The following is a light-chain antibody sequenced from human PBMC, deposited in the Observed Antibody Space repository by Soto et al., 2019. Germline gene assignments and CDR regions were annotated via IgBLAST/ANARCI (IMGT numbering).Light chain of an antibody. V-gene: IGKV1-5*03. J-gene: IGKJ1*01. CDR1: QSISSW. CDR2: MAS. Sequence: DIQMTQSPSTLSASIGDRVTITCRASQSISSWLAWYQQKPGKAPKLLIYMASNLQTCVPSRCSGSGSGTEFTLTISSLQPDDFATYYCQHYNDYSRIFGQGTKVEIK. CDR3: QHYNDYSRI.